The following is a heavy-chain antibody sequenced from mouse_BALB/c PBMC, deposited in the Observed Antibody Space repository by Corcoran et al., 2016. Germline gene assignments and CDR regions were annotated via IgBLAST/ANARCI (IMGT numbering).Heavy chain of an antibody. J-gene: IGHJ1*01. Sequence: DVQLQESGPGLVKPSQSLSLTCSVTGYSITSGYYWNWIRQFPGNKLEWMGYISYDGSNNYNPSLKNRISITRDKSKNQFFLKLNSVTTEDTATYYCARFFYYYGSRYFDVWGAGTTVTVSS. CDR1: GYSITSGYY. D-gene: IGHD1-1*01. V-gene: IGHV3-6*02. CDR3: ARFFYYYGSRYFDV. CDR2: ISYDGSN.